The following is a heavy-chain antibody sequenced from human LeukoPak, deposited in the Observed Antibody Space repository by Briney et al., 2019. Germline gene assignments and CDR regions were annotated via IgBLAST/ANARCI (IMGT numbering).Heavy chain of an antibody. CDR1: GSTFTTYY. V-gene: IGHV1-46*01. CDR2: TNPSGGST. J-gene: IGHJ6*02. D-gene: IGHD3-10*01. CDR3: ARDRHGSGTYNYYGMDV. Sequence: ASVKVSCKASGSTFTTYYMHWVRQAPGQGLEWMGITNPSGGSTSYAQKFQGRVTITRDTSTSTVYMEVSSLRSEDTAVYYCARDRHGSGTYNYYGMDVWGQGTTVTVSS.